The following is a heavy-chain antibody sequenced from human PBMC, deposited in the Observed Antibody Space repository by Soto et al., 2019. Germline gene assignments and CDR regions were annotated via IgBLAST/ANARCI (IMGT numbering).Heavy chain of an antibody. V-gene: IGHV3-66*01. D-gene: IGHD6-13*01. CDR3: ARRGLAAGGGWYFDF. CDR1: GFTVSSNF. CDR2: IYSGGST. Sequence: GGSLRLSCAASGFTVSSNFMSWVRQTPGKGLEWVSIIYSGGSTYYAESVKGRFTISRDDSKNTLYLQMNSLRVEDTAVYYCARRGLAAGGGWYFDFWGQGTLVTVSS. J-gene: IGHJ4*02.